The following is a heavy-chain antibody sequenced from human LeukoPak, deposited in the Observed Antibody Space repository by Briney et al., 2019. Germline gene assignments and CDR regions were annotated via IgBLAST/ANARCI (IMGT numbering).Heavy chain of an antibody. J-gene: IGHJ6*03. CDR1: GGSISSGSYY. Sequence: SQTLSLTCTVSGGSISSGSYYWSWIRQPAGKGLEWIGRIYTSGSTNYNPYLKSRVTISVDTSKNQFSLKLSSVTAADTAVYYCARTPYYYYYYMNVWGKGTTVTVFS. CDR2: IYTSGST. V-gene: IGHV4-61*02. CDR3: ARTPYYYYYYMNV.